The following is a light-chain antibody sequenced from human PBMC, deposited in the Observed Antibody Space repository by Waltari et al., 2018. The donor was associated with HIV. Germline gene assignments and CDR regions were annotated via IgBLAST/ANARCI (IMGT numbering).Light chain of an antibody. V-gene: IGLV2-8*01. J-gene: IGLJ1*01. Sequence: QSALTPPPSASGSPGQSVTIPCTGTNSDVGGYHYVSWYQQRPGKAPKLMIFEVIKRPSGVPDRFSGSKSGNTASLTVSGLQADDEADYYCGSFVGSNSHYVFGTGTKVTVL. CDR1: NSDVGGYHY. CDR2: EVI. CDR3: GSFVGSNSHYV.